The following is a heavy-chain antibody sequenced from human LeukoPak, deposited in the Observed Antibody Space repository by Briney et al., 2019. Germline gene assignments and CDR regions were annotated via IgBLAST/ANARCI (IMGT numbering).Heavy chain of an antibody. CDR1: GFTFSSYW. Sequence: PPGGSLRLSCAASGFTFSSYWMSWVRKAPGKGLEWVADIKQDGSEKYYVDSVKGRFTISRDNAKNSLYLQMNSLRAEDTAVYYCARDRTGWLRDYWGQGTLVTVSS. CDR3: ARDRTGWLRDY. CDR2: IKQDGSEK. J-gene: IGHJ4*02. V-gene: IGHV3-7*01. D-gene: IGHD5-12*01.